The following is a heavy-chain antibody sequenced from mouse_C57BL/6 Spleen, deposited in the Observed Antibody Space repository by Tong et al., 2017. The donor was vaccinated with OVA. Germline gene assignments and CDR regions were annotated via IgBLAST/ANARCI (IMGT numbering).Heavy chain of an antibody. Sequence: EVQLQESGGDLVKPGGSLKLSCAASGFTFSSYGMSWVRQTPDKRLEWVATISSGGSYTYYPDSVKGRLTISRDNAKNTLCLQMSSLKSEDTAMYYCASRGNNRYFDVRGAGTTVTVSS. V-gene: IGHV5-6*01. D-gene: IGHD2-1*01. CDR3: ASRGNNRYFDV. CDR2: ISSGGSYT. J-gene: IGHJ1*01. CDR1: GFTFSSYG.